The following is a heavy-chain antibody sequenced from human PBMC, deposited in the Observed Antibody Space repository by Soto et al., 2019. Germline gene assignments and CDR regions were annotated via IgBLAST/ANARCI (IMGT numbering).Heavy chain of an antibody. Sequence: QVQLVESGGGVVQPGRSLRLSCAASGFTFSSYAMHWVRQAPGKGLEWVAVISYDGSNKYYADSVKGRFTISRDNSKNTLYLQMNSPRAEDTAVYYCARDPAGSYEPFDYWGQGTLVTVSS. CDR1: GFTFSSYA. V-gene: IGHV3-30-3*01. CDR3: ARDPAGSYEPFDY. D-gene: IGHD1-26*01. J-gene: IGHJ4*02. CDR2: ISYDGSNK.